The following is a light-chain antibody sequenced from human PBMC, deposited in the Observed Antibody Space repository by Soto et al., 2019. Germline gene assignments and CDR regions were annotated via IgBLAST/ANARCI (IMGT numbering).Light chain of an antibody. CDR1: QGISSY. J-gene: IGKJ2*01. CDR2: AAS. Sequence: DIQLTQSPSFLSASVGDRVTITYRASQGISSYLAWYQQKPGKAPKLLIYAASTLQSGVPSRFSGSGSGTEFTLTISSLQPEDFATYFCQQLNSYPFGYTFGQGTKLEIK. CDR3: QQLNSYPFGYT. V-gene: IGKV1-9*01.